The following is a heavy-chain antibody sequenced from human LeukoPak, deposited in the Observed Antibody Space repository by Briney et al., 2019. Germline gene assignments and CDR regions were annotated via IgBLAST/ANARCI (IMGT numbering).Heavy chain of an antibody. CDR1: GYTFNAYY. Sequence: ASVKVSCKASGYTFNAYYLHWVRQAPGQGLEWMGWMNPNSGNTGYAQKFQGRVTMTRNTSISTAYMELSSLRSEDTAVYYCASTGLTTVVPSWDTWRVSGWFDPWGQGTLVTVSS. V-gene: IGHV1-8*02. J-gene: IGHJ5*02. CDR2: MNPNSGNT. D-gene: IGHD4-17*01. CDR3: ASTGLTTVVPSWDTWRVSGWFDP.